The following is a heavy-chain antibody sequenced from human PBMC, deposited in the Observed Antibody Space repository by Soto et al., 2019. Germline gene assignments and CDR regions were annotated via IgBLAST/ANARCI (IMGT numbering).Heavy chain of an antibody. Sequence: PSETLSLTCAVYGGSFSGYYWSWIRQPPGKGLEWIGEINHSGSTNYNPSLKSRVTISVDTSKNQFSLKLSSVTAADTAVYYCARGVAGARRLGWFDAWGQGTLVTVSS. CDR2: INHSGST. CDR3: ARGVAGARRLGWFDA. V-gene: IGHV4-34*01. J-gene: IGHJ5*02. CDR1: GGSFSGYY. D-gene: IGHD6-19*01.